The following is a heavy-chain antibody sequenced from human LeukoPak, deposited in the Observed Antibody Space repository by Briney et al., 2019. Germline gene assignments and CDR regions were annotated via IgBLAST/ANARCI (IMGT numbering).Heavy chain of an antibody. D-gene: IGHD6-19*01. J-gene: IGHJ5*02. CDR1: GGSFSDYY. Sequence: PSETLSLTCAVYGGSFSDYYWSWIRQPPGKGLEWIGEINHSGRTNYNPSLKSRLTISVDTSKNQISLKLSSATAADTAVYYCARGVSRWLVGPWGQGTLVTVSS. CDR3: ARGVSRWLVGP. V-gene: IGHV4-34*01. CDR2: INHSGRT.